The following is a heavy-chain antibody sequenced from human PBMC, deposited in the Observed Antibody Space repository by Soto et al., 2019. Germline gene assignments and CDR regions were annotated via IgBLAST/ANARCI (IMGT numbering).Heavy chain of an antibody. CDR3: ARDAYDYVWGSYRYYYGMDV. Sequence: SETLSLTCTVSGGSISSGGYYWSWIRQHPGKGLEWIGYIYYSGSTYYNPSLKSRVTISVDTSKNQFSLKLSSVTAADTAVYYCARDAYDYVWGSYRYYYGMDVWGQGTTVTVSS. CDR1: GGSISSGGYY. CDR2: IYYSGST. D-gene: IGHD3-16*02. J-gene: IGHJ6*02. V-gene: IGHV4-30-4*08.